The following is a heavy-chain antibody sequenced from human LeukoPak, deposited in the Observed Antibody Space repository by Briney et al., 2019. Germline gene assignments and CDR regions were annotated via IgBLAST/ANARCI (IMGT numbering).Heavy chain of an antibody. V-gene: IGHV3-7*01. J-gene: IGHJ4*02. CDR1: GFTFSSYW. CDR2: IKQDGSEK. CDR3: ARDRGYCTNGVCYRWFDY. Sequence: GGSLRLSCAASGFTFSSYWMSWVRQAPGKGLEWVANIKQDGSEKYYVDSVKGRFTISRDNAKNSLYLQMNSLRAEDTAVYYYARDRGYCTNGVCYRWFDYWGQGTLVTVSS. D-gene: IGHD2-8*01.